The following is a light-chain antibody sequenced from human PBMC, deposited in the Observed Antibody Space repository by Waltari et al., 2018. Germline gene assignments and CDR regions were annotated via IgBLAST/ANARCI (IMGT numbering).Light chain of an antibody. CDR3: QQYNNWPRT. V-gene: IGKV3-15*01. CDR2: GAS. J-gene: IGKJ1*01. CDR1: QSVSTN. Sequence: EIVMTQSPATLSVSPGERATLSCRASQSVSTNLAWYQQKPGQAPRLLISGASTRPTRGPARFSGSGSGTEFTLTISSLQSEDFAVYYCQQYNNWPRTFGQGTKVETK.